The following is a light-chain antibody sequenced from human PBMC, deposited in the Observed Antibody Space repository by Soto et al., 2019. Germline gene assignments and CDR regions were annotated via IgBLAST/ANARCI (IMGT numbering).Light chain of an antibody. CDR2: DAS. J-gene: IGKJ5*01. CDR1: HSVSSY. CDR3: QQRSNWPPIT. V-gene: IGKV3-11*01. Sequence: EIVLTQSPGTLSLSPGETGTLSCIAIHSVSSYLAWYQQKPGQVTRLLISDASNGATGIPPRFSGGGSGTDFALTIDNLEPEYFAIYYCQQRSNWPPITFGQGTRLEIK.